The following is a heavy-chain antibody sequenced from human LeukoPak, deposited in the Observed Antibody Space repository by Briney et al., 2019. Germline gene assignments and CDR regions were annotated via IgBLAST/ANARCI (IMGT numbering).Heavy chain of an antibody. CDR3: AKDLGSGTPPTYFDS. Sequence: GGSLRLSCAASGFTFNNIGMHWVRQAPGKGLEWVAVMSNDGSNQYYGDSVKGRFTISRDNSKNTLYLQMSSLTAEDTAVYYCAKDLGSGTPPTYFDSWGQGTPVTVSS. J-gene: IGHJ4*02. CDR2: MSNDGSNQ. D-gene: IGHD3-10*01. CDR1: GFTFNNIG. V-gene: IGHV3-30*18.